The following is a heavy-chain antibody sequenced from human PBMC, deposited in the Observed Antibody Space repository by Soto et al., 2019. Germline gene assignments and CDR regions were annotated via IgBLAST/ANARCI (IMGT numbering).Heavy chain of an antibody. CDR2: VNFDGTNT. Sequence: EVQLVESGGGLLQPGGSLRLSCEASGFTFSSHWMHWVRQTPGKGLGWVSRVNFDGTNTNYADSVKGRLTISGDNAKNTVYLQMNSLRAEDTAVSYCARGGSVNYTRDNWGPGTLVTVSA. CDR1: GFTFSSHW. D-gene: IGHD3-10*01. J-gene: IGHJ4*02. V-gene: IGHV3-74*01. CDR3: ARGGSVNYTRDN.